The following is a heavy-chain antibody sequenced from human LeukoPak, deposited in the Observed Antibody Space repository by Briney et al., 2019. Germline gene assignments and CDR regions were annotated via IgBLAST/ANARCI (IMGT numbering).Heavy chain of an antibody. V-gene: IGHV3-71*01. D-gene: IGHD6-19*01. CDR1: GFTVSNTY. J-gene: IGHJ4*02. Sequence: PGGSLRLSCAASGFTVSNTYMSWFRQSPGQGLERVGFIRSKVYGGAPEHAASVAARFTISRDDSTSIAYLQMNSVQAEDTAVYYCAGGSGRNVMVDWWGQGPLVPFSS. CDR3: AGGSGRNVMVDW. CDR2: IRSKVYGGAP.